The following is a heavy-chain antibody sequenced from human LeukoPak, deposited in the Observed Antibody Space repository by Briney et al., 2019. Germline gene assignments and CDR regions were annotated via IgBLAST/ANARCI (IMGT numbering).Heavy chain of an antibody. CDR3: AKDPGEYSGYDLLGGYDY. D-gene: IGHD5-12*01. CDR1: GFTFSSYA. V-gene: IGHV3-30*18. J-gene: IGHJ4*02. CDR2: ISYDGSNK. Sequence: GGSLRLSCAASGFTFSSYAMHWVRQAPGKGLEWVAVISYDGSNKYYADSVKGRFTISRDNSKNTLYLQMNSLRAEDTAVYYCAKDPGEYSGYDLLGGYDYWGQGTLVTVSS.